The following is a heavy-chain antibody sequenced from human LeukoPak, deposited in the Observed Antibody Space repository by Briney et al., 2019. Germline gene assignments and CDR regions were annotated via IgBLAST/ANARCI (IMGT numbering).Heavy chain of an antibody. D-gene: IGHD3-10*01. CDR2: IYYSGST. J-gene: IGHJ5*02. CDR1: GGSINSDSYY. CDR3: ARVDEEGYYGP. Sequence: SETLSLTCTVSGGSINSDSYYWGWIRQPPGKGLEYIGSIYYSGSTYYNPSLKSRVTISVDTSKNQFSLKLSSVTAADTAVYYCARVDEEGYYGPWGQGTLVTVSS. V-gene: IGHV4-39*07.